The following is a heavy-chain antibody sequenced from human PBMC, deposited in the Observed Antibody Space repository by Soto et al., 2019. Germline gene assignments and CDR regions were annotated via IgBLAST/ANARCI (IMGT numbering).Heavy chain of an antibody. D-gene: IGHD1-26*01. Sequence: QVQLQESGPGLVKPSETLSLTCTVSGGSISSYYWSWIRQPPGKGLEWIGYIYYSGSTNYNPSLKSRVTISVDTCKNQFSLKLSSVTAADTAVYYCARGGGSPDYWGQGTLVTVSS. CDR3: ARGGGSPDY. J-gene: IGHJ4*02. V-gene: IGHV4-59*08. CDR1: GGSISSYY. CDR2: IYYSGST.